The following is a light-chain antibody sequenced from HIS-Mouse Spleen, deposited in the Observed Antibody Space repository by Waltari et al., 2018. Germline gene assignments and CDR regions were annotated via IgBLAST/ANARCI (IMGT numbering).Light chain of an antibody. CDR1: SSAAGGYNY. J-gene: IGLJ3*02. Sequence: QSALTQPRSVSGSPGQSVPISCTGTSSAAGGYNYVSWYQQHPGKAPKLMIYDVSKRPSGVPDRFSGSKSGNTASLTISGLQAEDEADYYCCSYAGSYTWVFGGGTKLTVL. CDR3: CSYAGSYTWV. V-gene: IGLV2-11*01. CDR2: DVS.